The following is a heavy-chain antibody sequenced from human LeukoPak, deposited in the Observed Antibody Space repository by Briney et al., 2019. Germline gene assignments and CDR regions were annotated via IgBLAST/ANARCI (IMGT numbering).Heavy chain of an antibody. D-gene: IGHD6-13*01. CDR2: TIPIFGTA. CDR1: GGTFSSYA. CDR3: ASQNSSSWYYFDY. Sequence: ASVKVSCKASGGTFSSYAISWVRQAPGQGLEWMGGTIPIFGTANYAQKFQGRVTITTDESTSTAYMELSSLRSEDTAVYYCASQNSSSWYYFDYWGQGTLVTVSS. J-gene: IGHJ4*02. V-gene: IGHV1-69*05.